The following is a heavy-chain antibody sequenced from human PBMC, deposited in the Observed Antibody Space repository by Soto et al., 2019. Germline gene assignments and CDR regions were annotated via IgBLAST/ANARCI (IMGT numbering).Heavy chain of an antibody. CDR3: ARSPRNYYALGSYSYFRH. CDR1: GYTFTSYD. Sequence: QVQLVQSGAEVKKPGASVKVSCKASGYTFTSYDISWVRQATGQGLEWMGWMNPNNGNTDHAPKFQGRGTMTMNTSIGTAYKELSSLRSEDTAVYYCARSPRNYYALGSYSYFRHWGQGTLVTVSS. D-gene: IGHD3-10*01. V-gene: IGHV1-8*01. CDR2: MNPNNGNT. J-gene: IGHJ1*01.